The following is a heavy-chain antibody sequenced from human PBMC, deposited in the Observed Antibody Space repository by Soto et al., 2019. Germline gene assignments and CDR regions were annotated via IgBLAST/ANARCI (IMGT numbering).Heavy chain of an antibody. D-gene: IGHD6-13*01. CDR3: ARGQQLVVSRSGWALDDYYYYGMAV. CDR1: GFTFSSYG. V-gene: IGHV3-33*01. CDR2: IWYDGSNK. Sequence: QVQLVESGGGVVQPGRSLRLSCAASGFTFSSYGMHWVRQAPGKGLEWVAVIWYDGSNKYYADSVKGRFTISIDNSKNTRYLQMNSLRAEDTAVYYCARGQQLVVSRSGWALDDYYYYGMAVWGQGTTVTVSS. J-gene: IGHJ6*02.